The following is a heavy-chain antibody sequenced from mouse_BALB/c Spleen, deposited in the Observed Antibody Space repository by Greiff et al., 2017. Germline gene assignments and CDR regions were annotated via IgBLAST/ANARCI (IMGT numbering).Heavy chain of an antibody. CDR3: TRGGYGTKAWFAY. CDR2: IYPGNSDT. Sequence: VHVKQSGTVLARPGASVKMSCKASGYSFTSYWMHWVKQRPGQGLEWIGAIYPGNSDTSYNQKFKGKAKLTAVTSASTAYMELSSLTNEDSAVYYCTRGGYGTKAWFAYWGQGTLVTVSA. J-gene: IGHJ3*01. D-gene: IGHD1-1*01. CDR1: GYSFTSYW. V-gene: IGHV1-5*01.